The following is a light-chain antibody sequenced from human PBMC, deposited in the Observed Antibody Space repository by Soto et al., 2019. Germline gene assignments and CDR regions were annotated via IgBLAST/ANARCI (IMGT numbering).Light chain of an antibody. J-gene: IGKJ3*01. CDR1: QGISSY. Sequence: IQLIQSPSSLSASVGDRVTITCRASQGISSYLAWYQQKPGKAPKLLIYAASTLQSGVPSRFSGSGSGTDFTLTISSLQPEDFATYYCQQLNSYPLFTFGPGTKVDIK. CDR3: QQLNSYPLFT. CDR2: AAS. V-gene: IGKV1-9*01.